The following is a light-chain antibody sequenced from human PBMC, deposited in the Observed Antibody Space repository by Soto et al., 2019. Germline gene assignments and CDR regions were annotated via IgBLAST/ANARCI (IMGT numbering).Light chain of an antibody. CDR3: QQYLDLLT. V-gene: IGKV4-1*01. CDR2: WAS. CDR1: QSVLYSSNNKDS. J-gene: IGKJ4*01. Sequence: DIVMTQSPGSLAVSLGEGATISCKSSQSVLYSSNNKDSIAWYQQKPGQPPRLRIYWASTRESGVPDRFSGSGSGTDFTLTISSLQAEDVAVYYWQQYLDLLTFGGGTKVEIK.